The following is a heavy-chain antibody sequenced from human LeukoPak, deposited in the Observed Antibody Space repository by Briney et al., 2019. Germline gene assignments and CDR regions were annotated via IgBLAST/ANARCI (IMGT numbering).Heavy chain of an antibody. J-gene: IGHJ4*02. CDR2: ISSSSSTI. Sequence: GGSLRLSCAASGFTFSSYSMNWVRQAPGKGLEWVSYISSSSSTIYYADSVKGRFTISRDNAKNSLYLQMNSLRAEDTAVYYCARVSGRGYGGRFDYWGQGTLVTVSS. CDR1: GFTFSSYS. D-gene: IGHD5-18*01. V-gene: IGHV3-48*01. CDR3: ARVSGRGYGGRFDY.